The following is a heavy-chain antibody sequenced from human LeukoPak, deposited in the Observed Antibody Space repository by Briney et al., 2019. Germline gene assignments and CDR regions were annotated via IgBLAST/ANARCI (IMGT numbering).Heavy chain of an antibody. J-gene: IGHJ4*02. V-gene: IGHV4-59*01. D-gene: IGHD3-22*01. CDR1: GGSISSYY. Sequence: PSETLSLTCTVSGGSISSYYWSWIRQPPGKGLEWIGYIYYSGSTNYNPSLKSRVTISVDTSKNQFSLKLSSVTAADTAVYYCARDSSGYYYSPPDYWGQGTLVTVSS. CDR3: ARDSSGYYYSPPDY. CDR2: IYYSGST.